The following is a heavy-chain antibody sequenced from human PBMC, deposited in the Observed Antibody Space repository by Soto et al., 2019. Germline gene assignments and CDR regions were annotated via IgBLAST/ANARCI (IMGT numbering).Heavy chain of an antibody. CDR2: IKQDGSEK. CDR3: ASTEAAAALDAFDI. CDR1: GFTFSSYW. D-gene: IGHD6-13*01. Sequence: GGSLRLSCAASGFTFSSYWMSWVRQAPWKGLEWVANIKQDGSEKYYVDSVKGRFTISRDNAKNSLYLQMNSLRAEDTAVYYCASTEAAAALDAFDIWGQGTMVTVSS. V-gene: IGHV3-7*03. J-gene: IGHJ3*02.